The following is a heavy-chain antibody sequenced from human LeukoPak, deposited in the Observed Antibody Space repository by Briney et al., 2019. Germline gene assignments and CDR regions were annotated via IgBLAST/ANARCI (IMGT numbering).Heavy chain of an antibody. J-gene: IGHJ4*02. V-gene: IGHV4-39*01. CDR2: SYCSGST. CDR1: GGSISSSSYY. D-gene: IGHD1-26*01. CDR3: ARGVVGVGGSYHNFDY. Sequence: SETLSLTCTVSGGSISSSSYYWGWIRQPPGKGLEWIGSSYCSGSTYYNPSLKSRVTISVDTSKNQFSLKLSSVSAADTAVYYCARGVVGVGGSYHNFDYWGQGTLVTVSS.